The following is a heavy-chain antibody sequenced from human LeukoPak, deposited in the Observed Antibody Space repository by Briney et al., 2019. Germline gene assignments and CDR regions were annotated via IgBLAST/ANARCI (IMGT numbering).Heavy chain of an antibody. CDR2: IRSSRSTI. J-gene: IGHJ4*02. CDR3: ARSIHFDY. CDR1: GCTFSDYS. V-gene: IGHV3-48*02. Sequence: PAGTLTLSCAASGCTFSDYSLNWIRQAPGKGLEWVSYIRSSRSTIYYADSVKGRFTIARDNATNSLYLQMNSLRDDQTDVYYCARSIHFDYWGQGTVVTVPS.